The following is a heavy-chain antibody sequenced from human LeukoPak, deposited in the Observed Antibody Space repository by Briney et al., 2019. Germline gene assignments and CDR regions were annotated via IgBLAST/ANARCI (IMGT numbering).Heavy chain of an antibody. CDR1: GGPISSYF. CDR3: ARCPYYYDSSGTSSRAFDI. J-gene: IGHJ3*02. D-gene: IGHD3-22*01. Sequence: SETLSLTCTVSGGPISSYFWSWIRQPPGKGLEWIGYIYYSGSTNYNPSLKSRVTISVDTSKNQFSLKLSSVTAADTAVYYCARCPYYYDSSGTSSRAFDIWGQGTMVTVSS. CDR2: IYYSGST. V-gene: IGHV4-59*01.